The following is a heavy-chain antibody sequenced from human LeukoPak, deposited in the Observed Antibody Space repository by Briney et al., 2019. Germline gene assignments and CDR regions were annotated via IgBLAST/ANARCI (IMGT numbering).Heavy chain of an antibody. CDR1: GYTFTSYD. CDR2: MNPNSGNT. V-gene: IGHV1-8*01. Sequence: ASVKVSCKASGYTFTSYDINWVRQATGQGLEWMGWMNPNSGNTGYAQKFQGRVTMTRNTSISTAYMGLSSLRSEDTAVYYCARRLTAMGSYYYYGMDVWGQGTTVTVSS. CDR3: ARRLTAMGSYYYYGMDV. J-gene: IGHJ6*02. D-gene: IGHD5-18*01.